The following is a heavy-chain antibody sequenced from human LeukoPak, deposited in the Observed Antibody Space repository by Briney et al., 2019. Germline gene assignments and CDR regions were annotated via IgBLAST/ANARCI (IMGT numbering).Heavy chain of an antibody. Sequence: AGSLRLSCAASGFTFSSYAMHWVRQAPGKGLEWVAVISYDGSNKYYADSVKDRFTISRDNSKNKLYLQMNSLRAEDTAVYYCARDKGPLDYWGQGTLVTVSS. J-gene: IGHJ4*02. CDR1: GFTFSSYA. V-gene: IGHV3-30*04. CDR3: ARDKGPLDY. CDR2: ISYDGSNK.